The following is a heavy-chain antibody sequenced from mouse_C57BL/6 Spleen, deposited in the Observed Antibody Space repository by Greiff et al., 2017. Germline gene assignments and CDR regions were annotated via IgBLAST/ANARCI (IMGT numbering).Heavy chain of an antibody. Sequence: QVQLQQSGAELVKPGASVKISCKASGYAFSSYWMNWVKQRPGKGLEWIGQIYPGDGDTNYNGKFKGKATLTADKSSSTAYMQLSSLTSEDSAVYFCARGYYGNYPYFDYWGQGTTLTVSS. D-gene: IGHD2-1*01. V-gene: IGHV1-80*01. CDR2: IYPGDGDT. CDR3: ARGYYGNYPYFDY. CDR1: GYAFSSYW. J-gene: IGHJ2*01.